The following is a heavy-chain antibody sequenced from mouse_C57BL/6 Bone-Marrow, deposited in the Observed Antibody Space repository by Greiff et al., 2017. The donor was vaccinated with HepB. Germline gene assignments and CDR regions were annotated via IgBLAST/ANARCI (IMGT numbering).Heavy chain of an antibody. Sequence: EVQVVESGGGLVKPGGSLKLSCAASGFTFSSYAMSWVRQTPEKRLEWVATINDGGSYTYYPDNVKGRFTISRDNAKNNLYLQMSHLKSEDSAMYYGAGERHYCSNYAWFAYWGQGTLVTVSA. D-gene: IGHD2-5*01. J-gene: IGHJ3*01. CDR2: INDGGSYT. CDR1: GFTFSSYA. V-gene: IGHV5-4*01. CDR3: AGERHYCSNYAWFAY.